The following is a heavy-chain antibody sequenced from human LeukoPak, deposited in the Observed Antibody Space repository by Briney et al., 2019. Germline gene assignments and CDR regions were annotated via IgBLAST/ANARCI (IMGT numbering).Heavy chain of an antibody. Sequence: GRSLRLSCAASGFTFSSYGMHWVRKAPGKGLEREAVIWYDGSNKYYADSVKGRFTISRDNSKNTLYLQMNSLRAEDTAVYYCAKQRNYYDSSLLYFDYWGQGTLVTVSS. V-gene: IGHV3-33*06. CDR2: IWYDGSNK. J-gene: IGHJ4*02. CDR1: GFTFSSYG. D-gene: IGHD3-22*01. CDR3: AKQRNYYDSSLLYFDY.